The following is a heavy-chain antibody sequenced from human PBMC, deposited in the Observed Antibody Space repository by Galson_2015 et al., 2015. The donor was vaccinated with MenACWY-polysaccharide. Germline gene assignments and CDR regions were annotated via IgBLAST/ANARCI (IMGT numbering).Heavy chain of an antibody. CDR2: IPYDGSNK. CDR1: GLNFRNYG. V-gene: IGHV3-30*02. CDR3: AKMVQQTTKNDY. Sequence: SLRLSCAASGLNFRNYGMHWVRQAPGKGLGWVAFIPYDGSNKYYPDSVKGRFTISRDSSKNTLYLQMNSLRVEDTAVYYCAKMVQQTTKNDYWGQETLVTVSS. D-gene: IGHD4-17*01. J-gene: IGHJ4*02.